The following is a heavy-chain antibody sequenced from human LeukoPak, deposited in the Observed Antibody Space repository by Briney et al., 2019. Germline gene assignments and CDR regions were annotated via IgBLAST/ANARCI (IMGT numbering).Heavy chain of an antibody. V-gene: IGHV4-30-4*01. Sequence: PSETLSLTCTVSGGSISSGDYYWSWIRQPPGKGLEWIGYIYYSGSTYFNPSLKSRVTISVDTSKNQFSLKLTSVTAADTAVYYCARGRSVWFGEDWGQGTLVTVSS. CDR3: ARGRSVWFGED. CDR2: IYYSGST. J-gene: IGHJ4*02. CDR1: GGSISSGDYY. D-gene: IGHD3-10*01.